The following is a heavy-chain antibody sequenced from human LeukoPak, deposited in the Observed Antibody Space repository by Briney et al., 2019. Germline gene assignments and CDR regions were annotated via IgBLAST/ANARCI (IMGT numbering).Heavy chain of an antibody. J-gene: IGHJ6*03. CDR2: IYYSGST. CDR3: ARHRKDCSSTSCYGGPVYYYYYYMDV. Sequence: TSETLSLTCTVSGGSISSYYWSWIRQPPGKGLEWIGYIYYSGSTNYNPSLKSRVTISVDTSKNQFSLKLSSVTAADTAVYYCARHRKDCSSTSCYGGPVYYYYYYMDVWGKGTTVAISS. V-gene: IGHV4-59*01. CDR1: GGSISSYY. D-gene: IGHD2-2*01.